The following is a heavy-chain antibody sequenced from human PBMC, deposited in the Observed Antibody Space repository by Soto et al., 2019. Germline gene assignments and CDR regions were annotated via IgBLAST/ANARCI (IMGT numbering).Heavy chain of an antibody. CDR2: ITDRGDV. CDR1: GFTFSVYS. J-gene: IGHJ5*02. CDR3: ARFATPTTTWYWFDP. Sequence: PGGSLRLSCAASGFTFSVYSIAWVRQALGKGLEWISSITDRGDVRYADSVQGRFTVSRDNVNNSVHLQMNSLRVQDTAVYYCARFATPTTTWYWFDPWGQGTLVTVSS. V-gene: IGHV3-21*06. D-gene: IGHD5-12*01.